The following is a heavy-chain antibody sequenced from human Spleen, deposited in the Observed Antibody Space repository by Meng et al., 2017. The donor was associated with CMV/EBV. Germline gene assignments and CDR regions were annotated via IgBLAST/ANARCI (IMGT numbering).Heavy chain of an antibody. CDR2: INQDGSEK. Sequence: GESLKISCAGTGFISRFPFPTYWMTWVRQAPGKGLEWVANINQDGSEKYYVDSVKGRFTISRDNAKQSFYLQMNTLRVEDTAVYYCATAGRSKGPVGDWFDPWGQGTLVTVSS. J-gene: IGHJ5*02. V-gene: IGHV3-7*01. CDR3: ATAGRSKGPVGDWFDP. CDR1: GFISRFPFPTYW. D-gene: IGHD4-23*01.